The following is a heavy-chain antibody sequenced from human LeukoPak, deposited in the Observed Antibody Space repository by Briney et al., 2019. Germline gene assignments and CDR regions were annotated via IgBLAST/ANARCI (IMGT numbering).Heavy chain of an antibody. V-gene: IGHV3-53*01. CDR1: GFTFSSYA. CDR3: ARETSDLLTGYHRRFDY. J-gene: IGHJ4*02. CDR2: FYSGGTT. D-gene: IGHD3-9*01. Sequence: GGSLRLSCAASGFTFSSYAMSWVRQAPGKGLEWVSVFYSGGTTYYADSVKGRFTFSRDTSKNTLYLQMNSLRVEDTAVYYCARETSDLLTGYHRRFDYWGQGTLVTVSS.